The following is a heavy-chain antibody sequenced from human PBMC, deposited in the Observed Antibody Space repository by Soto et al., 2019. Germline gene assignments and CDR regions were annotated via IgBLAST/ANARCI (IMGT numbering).Heavy chain of an antibody. J-gene: IGHJ4*02. CDR2: ISSSSSTI. V-gene: IGHV3-48*02. CDR1: GFTFSSYS. D-gene: IGHD3-16*02. Sequence: GGSLRLSCAASGFTFSSYSMNWVRQAPGKGLEWVSYISSSSSTIYYADSVKGRFTISRDNAKNSLYLQMNSLRDEDTAVYYCARGGYDYVWGSYRLSPSGFDYWGQGTLVTVSS. CDR3: ARGGYDYVWGSYRLSPSGFDY.